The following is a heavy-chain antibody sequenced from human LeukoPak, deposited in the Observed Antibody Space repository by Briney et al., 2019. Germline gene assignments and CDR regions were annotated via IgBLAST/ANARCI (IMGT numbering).Heavy chain of an antibody. CDR3: ARIGPTRGY. J-gene: IGHJ4*02. Sequence: SETLSLTCTVSGGSISSYYWSWIRQPPGKGLEWIGYIYYSGSTNYNPSLKSRVTISVDTSKNQFSLKLSSVTAADTAVYYCARIGPTRGYWGQGTLVTVSS. CDR2: IYYSGST. CDR1: GGSISSYY. V-gene: IGHV4-59*12. D-gene: IGHD3-10*01.